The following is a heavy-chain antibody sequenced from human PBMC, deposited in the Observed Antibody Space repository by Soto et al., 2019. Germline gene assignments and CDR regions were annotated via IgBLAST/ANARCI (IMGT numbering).Heavy chain of an antibody. CDR3: VYRDFGDYFFQF. Sequence: QITLKESGPTLVKPTQTLTLTCTFSGFSLTTQGVHVGWIRQPPGKDLERLALIYWDDNEVYSPSLKIRLTNTKDTSKSQVVLTLATVDPVDTATYYCVYRDFGDYFFQFWGQGILVNVSS. CDR2: IYWDDNE. J-gene: IGHJ4*02. CDR1: GFSLTTQGVH. V-gene: IGHV2-5*02. D-gene: IGHD4-17*01.